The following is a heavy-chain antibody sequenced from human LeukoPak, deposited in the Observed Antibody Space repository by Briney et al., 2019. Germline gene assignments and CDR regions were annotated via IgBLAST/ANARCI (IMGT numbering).Heavy chain of an antibody. CDR1: GHTFTTYG. Sequence: ASVTVACKASGHTFTTYGITWVRQAPGQGLECMGWINPYNGNTNYAQKLQGRVTMTTDTSTSTAYMELRSLRSDDTAVYYCARELYGRFEYWGQGTLVTVSS. CDR2: INPYNGNT. J-gene: IGHJ4*02. D-gene: IGHD2-2*02. V-gene: IGHV1-18*01. CDR3: ARELYGRFEY.